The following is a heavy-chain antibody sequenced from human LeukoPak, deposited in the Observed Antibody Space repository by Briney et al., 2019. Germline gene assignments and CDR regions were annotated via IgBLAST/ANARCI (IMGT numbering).Heavy chain of an antibody. Sequence: SETLSLTCTVSGGSISSYYWSWIRQPPGKGLEWIGYIYYSGSTNYNPSLTSRVTISVDTSKNQFSLKLSSVTAAATAVYYCAGGSACSSTSCYFAPWGQGTLVTVSS. V-gene: IGHV4-59*01. J-gene: IGHJ5*02. CDR1: GGSISSYY. D-gene: IGHD2-2*01. CDR3: AGGSACSSTSCYFAP. CDR2: IYYSGST.